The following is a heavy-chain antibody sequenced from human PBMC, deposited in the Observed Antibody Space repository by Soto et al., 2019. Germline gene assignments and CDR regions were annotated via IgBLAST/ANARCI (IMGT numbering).Heavy chain of an antibody. CDR1: GFPFSSYA. D-gene: IGHD3-10*01. V-gene: IGHV3-74*01. Sequence: PGGSLRLSCAASGFPFSSYAMTWVRQTPGKGLEWVSGINSDGSSTSHADSVRGRFTISRDNAKHTLYLQMNSLRAEDTAVYYCARVLTMVRGVSDYYYYGVDVWGQGTTVTVSS. CDR3: ARVLTMVRGVSDYYYYGVDV. J-gene: IGHJ6*02. CDR2: INSDGSST.